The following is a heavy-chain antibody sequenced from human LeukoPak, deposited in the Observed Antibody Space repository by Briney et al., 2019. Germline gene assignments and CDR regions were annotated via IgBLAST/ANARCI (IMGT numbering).Heavy chain of an antibody. CDR1: GYSISSGYH. Sequence: SETLSLTCAVSGYSISSGYHWGWIRQPPGKGLEWIGSIYHSGTTYYNPSPKSRVTISVDTSKNQFSLKLSSVTAADTAVYYCARHASSKVVPAAMGPYYFYYMDVWGKGTTVTVSS. CDR2: IYHSGTT. CDR3: ARHASSKVVPAAMGPYYFYYMDV. V-gene: IGHV4-38-2*01. J-gene: IGHJ6*03. D-gene: IGHD2-2*01.